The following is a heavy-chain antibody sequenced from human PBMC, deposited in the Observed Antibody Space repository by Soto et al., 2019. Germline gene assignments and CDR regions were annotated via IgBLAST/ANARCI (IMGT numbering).Heavy chain of an antibody. CDR2: ISYDGSNK. Sequence: PGGSLRLSCAASGFTFSSYAIHWVRQAPGKGLEWVAAISYDGSNKYYADSVKGRFTISRDNSKNTLYLQMNSLRAEDTAVYYCARDLSYQGMSSLAYWGQGTLVTVSS. J-gene: IGHJ4*02. D-gene: IGHD6-13*01. CDR1: GFTFSSYA. CDR3: ARDLSYQGMSSLAY. V-gene: IGHV3-30-3*01.